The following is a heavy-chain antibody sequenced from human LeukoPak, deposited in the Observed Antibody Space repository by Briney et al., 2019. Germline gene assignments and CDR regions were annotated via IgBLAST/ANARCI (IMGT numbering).Heavy chain of an antibody. J-gene: IGHJ5*02. CDR2: ISSSGST. D-gene: IGHD3-10*01. Sequence: SETLSLTCTVSGDSISSGDYYWSWIRQPAGKGLEWIGRISSSGSTNYNPSLKSRVTISVDTSKNQFSLKVTSVTPADTAVYYCARDSGSGTFTWGQGTLVTVSS. V-gene: IGHV4-61*02. CDR1: GDSISSGDYY. CDR3: ARDSGSGTFT.